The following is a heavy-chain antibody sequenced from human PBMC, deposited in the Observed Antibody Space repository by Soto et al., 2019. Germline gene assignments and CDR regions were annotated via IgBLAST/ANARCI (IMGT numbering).Heavy chain of an antibody. CDR2: IIPIFGPA. D-gene: IGHD1-26*01. V-gene: IGHV1-69*12. Sequence: QVQLVQSGAEVKKPGSSVKVSCKASGGTFSSYAISWVRQAPGQGLEWMGGIIPIFGPANYAQKFQDRVTITAAAPTSTAYMELSSLRSEATAVYYGAGDAGATAYYYYGLDVWGQGTTVTVSS. CDR1: GGTFSSYA. CDR3: AGDAGATAYYYYGLDV. J-gene: IGHJ6*02.